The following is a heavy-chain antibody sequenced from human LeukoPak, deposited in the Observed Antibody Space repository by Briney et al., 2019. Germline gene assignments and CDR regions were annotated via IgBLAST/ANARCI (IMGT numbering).Heavy chain of an antibody. Sequence: ASVKVSCKASGYTFTGYYMHWVRQAPGQGLEWMGWINPNSGGTNYAQKLQGRVTMTRDTSISTAYMELSRLRSDDTAVYYCARSYCSGGSCYSPYFDYWGQGTLVTVSS. J-gene: IGHJ4*02. CDR1: GYTFTGYY. CDR3: ARSYCSGGSCYSPYFDY. D-gene: IGHD2-15*01. V-gene: IGHV1-2*02. CDR2: INPNSGGT.